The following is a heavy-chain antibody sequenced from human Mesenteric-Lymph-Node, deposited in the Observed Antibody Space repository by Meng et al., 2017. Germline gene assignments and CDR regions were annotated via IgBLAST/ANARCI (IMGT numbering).Heavy chain of an antibody. D-gene: IGHD6-6*01. Sequence: ASLKVSCKASGYTFSNYLMHWVRRAPGQGLEWMGLFNPSGDTAVYSQEFQGRVTMTGDTSTSTVHMELSNLRSDDTAVYYCAREASGTSPDYWGQGTLVTVSS. CDR3: AREASGTSPDY. J-gene: IGHJ4*02. CDR1: GYTFSNYL. V-gene: IGHV1-46*01. CDR2: FNPSGDTA.